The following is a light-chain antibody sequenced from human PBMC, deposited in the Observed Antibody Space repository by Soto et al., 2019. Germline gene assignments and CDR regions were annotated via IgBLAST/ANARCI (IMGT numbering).Light chain of an antibody. CDR1: SSDVGGYNL. V-gene: IGLV2-23*01. CDR3: CSYAGSHTVL. Sequence: QSALTQPASVSGSPGQSITISCTGTSSDVGGYNLVSWYQHHPGKAPKVMIYEGSKRPSGVANRFSGSKSGNTASLTISGLQAEDEADYYCCSYAGSHTVLFGGGTKVTVL. CDR2: EGS. J-gene: IGLJ2*01.